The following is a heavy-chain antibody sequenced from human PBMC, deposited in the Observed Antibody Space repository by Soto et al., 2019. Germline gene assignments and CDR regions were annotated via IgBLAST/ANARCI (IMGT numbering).Heavy chain of an antibody. CDR1: GFTFSSYW. CDR3: ARPAVPAAIVLWFDP. J-gene: IGHJ5*02. Sequence: GGSLRLSCAASGFTFSSYWMHWVRQAPGKGLVWVSRINSDGSSTSYADSVKGRFTISRDNAKNTLYLQMNSLRAEDTAVYYCARPAVPAAIVLWFDPWGQGTLVTVSS. CDR2: INSDGSST. V-gene: IGHV3-74*01. D-gene: IGHD2-2*02.